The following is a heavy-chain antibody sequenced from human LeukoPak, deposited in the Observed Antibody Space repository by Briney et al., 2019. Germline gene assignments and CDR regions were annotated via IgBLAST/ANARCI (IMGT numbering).Heavy chain of an antibody. CDR2: ISGSGGNT. Sequence: GGSLRLSCAVSGFTFSNYAMSWFRLAPGKGLQWVSVISGSGGNTYYADSVRGRFTISRDNSKNTLYLQMKSLRAEDTAVYYCAKGVGRTTYYFDSWGQGTLVTVSS. J-gene: IGHJ4*02. CDR1: GFTFSNYA. CDR3: AKGVGRTTYYFDS. V-gene: IGHV3-23*01. D-gene: IGHD4-17*01.